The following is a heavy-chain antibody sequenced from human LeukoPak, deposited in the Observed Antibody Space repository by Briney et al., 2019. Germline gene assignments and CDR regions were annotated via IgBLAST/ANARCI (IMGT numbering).Heavy chain of an antibody. D-gene: IGHD6-13*01. J-gene: IGHJ5*02. CDR3: ARSPSYPGIAAAGWFDP. V-gene: IGHV5-51*03. CDR1: GYSYTSYW. Sequence: GGSVNISCKGSGYSYTSYWIGWVRQMPGKGREWMGIIYPGDYDTRYSPSFQGQVTISADKSISTAYLQWSSLKASDTAMYYCARSPSYPGIAAAGWFDPWGQGTLVTVSS. CDR2: IYPGDYDT.